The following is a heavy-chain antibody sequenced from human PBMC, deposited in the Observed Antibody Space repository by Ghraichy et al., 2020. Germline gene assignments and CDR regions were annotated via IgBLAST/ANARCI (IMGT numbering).Heavy chain of an antibody. CDR1: RGSVAGGSYF. J-gene: IGHJ4*02. CDR3: AGRGRRFDY. CDR2: IFTGGNS. D-gene: IGHD3-10*01. V-gene: IGHV4-61*01. Sequence: SETLSLTCTVSRGSVAGGSYFWSWIRQPPGKGLEWIGYIFTGGNSNYNPSLKSRVTISVDTSKIQFSLNLTSVTAADTAVYYCAGRGRRFDYWGQGTLVTVSS.